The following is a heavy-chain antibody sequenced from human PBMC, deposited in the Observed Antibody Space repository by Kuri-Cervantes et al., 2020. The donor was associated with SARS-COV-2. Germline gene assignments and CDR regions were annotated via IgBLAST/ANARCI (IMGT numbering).Heavy chain of an antibody. CDR3: ARQRYSGYGPYYYYYMDV. CDR1: GGSISSYY. J-gene: IGHJ6*03. D-gene: IGHD5-12*01. Sequence: SETLSLTCTVSGGSISSYYWSWIRQPPGKGLEWIGYIYYSGSTNCNPSLKSRVTISVDTSKNQFSLKLSSVTAADTAVYYCARQRYSGYGPYYYYYMDVWGKGTTVTVSS. V-gene: IGHV4-59*08. CDR2: IYYSGST.